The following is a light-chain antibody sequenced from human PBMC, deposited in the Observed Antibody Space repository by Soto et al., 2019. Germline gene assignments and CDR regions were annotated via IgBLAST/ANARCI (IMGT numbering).Light chain of an antibody. CDR1: SSNIGAGYD. CDR2: ANS. Sequence: QSVLTQPPSVSGAPGQTVTISCTGGSSNIGAGYDVHWYQQIPGTAPKLLIYANSNRPSGVPERFSGSKSGTSASLAVTGLQAEDEADYYCQSYDSRLSGYVVFGGGTKLTVL. CDR3: QSYDSRLSGYVV. J-gene: IGLJ2*01. V-gene: IGLV1-40*01.